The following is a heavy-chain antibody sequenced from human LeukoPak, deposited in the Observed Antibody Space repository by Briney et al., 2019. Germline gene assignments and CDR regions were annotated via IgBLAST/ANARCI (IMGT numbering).Heavy chain of an antibody. J-gene: IGHJ4*02. CDR1: GGSVSSGSYY. V-gene: IGHV4-61*01. D-gene: IGHD1-1*01. CDR3: ARVGDWNDLVY. Sequence: SETLSLTCTVSGGSVSSGSYYWSWIRQPPGKGLEWIGYIYYTGSTNYNPSLKSRVTISVDTSKNQFSLKLSSVTAADTAVYCCARVGDWNDLVYWGQGTLVTVSS. CDR2: IYYTGST.